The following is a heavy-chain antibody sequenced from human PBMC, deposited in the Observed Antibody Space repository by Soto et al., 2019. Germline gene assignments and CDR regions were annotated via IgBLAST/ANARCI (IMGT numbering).Heavy chain of an antibody. CDR2: ISANNGNT. CDR1: GDTFSSYT. Sequence: ASVKVSCKASGDTFSSYTISWVRQAPGQGLEWMGWISANNGNTNYAQKLQGRVTMTTDTSTSTAYMELRSLRSDDTAVYYCARDPEQQLAPRMHDYWGQGTLVTVPS. V-gene: IGHV1-18*01. CDR3: ARDPEQQLAPRMHDY. J-gene: IGHJ4*02. D-gene: IGHD6-13*01.